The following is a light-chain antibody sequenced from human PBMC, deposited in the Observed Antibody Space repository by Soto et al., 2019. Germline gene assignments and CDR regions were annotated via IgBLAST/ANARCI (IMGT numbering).Light chain of an antibody. Sequence: QSVLTQPPSASGSPGQSVAISCTGASSDVGGYNYVSWYQQHPGKAPKLMIYEVNKRPSGVPDRFSGSKSGNTASLTVSGIQAEDEADYYHSSYAGRSNGFG. CDR2: EVN. V-gene: IGLV2-8*01. CDR1: SSDVGGYNY. J-gene: IGLJ1*01. CDR3: SSYAGRSNG.